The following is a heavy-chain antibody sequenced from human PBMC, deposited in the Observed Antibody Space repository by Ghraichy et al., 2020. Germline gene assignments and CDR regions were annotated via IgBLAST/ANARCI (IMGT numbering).Heavy chain of an antibody. CDR1: GFTFRNAW. J-gene: IGHJ4*02. CDR3: TTDAGFVPYYFVY. V-gene: IGHV3-15*01. Sequence: LSLTCAASGFTFRNAWMYWVRQAPGAGLEWVGRIKIEAHGGTTDYAAPVEGRFTISRDDSKDTLYLQMNSLKTEDTAVYYCTTDAGFVPYYFVYWGQGTLVTVSS. CDR2: IKIEAHGGTT. D-gene: IGHD6-6*01.